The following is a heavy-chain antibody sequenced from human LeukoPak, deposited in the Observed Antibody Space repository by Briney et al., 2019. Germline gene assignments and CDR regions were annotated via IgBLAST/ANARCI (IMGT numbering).Heavy chain of an antibody. CDR1: LYTSTASF. CDR3: AFSPRTPPMVTY. D-gene: IGHD5-18*01. CDR2: INPLSGVP. J-gene: IGHJ4*02. V-gene: IGHV1-2*02. Sequence: SSLRVSCKAFLYTSTASFLYSVREAPRHEREWMGGINPLSGVPKYTHKIPGRVTRTRDTTISTAHMVLSRLRSDGTAAYFCAFSPRTPPMVTYWGEGTLLTVSS.